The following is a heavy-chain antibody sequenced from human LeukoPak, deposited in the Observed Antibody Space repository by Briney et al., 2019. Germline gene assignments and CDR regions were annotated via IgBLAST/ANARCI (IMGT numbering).Heavy chain of an antibody. Sequence: SETLSLTCTVSGGSMSPYHWGWIRQPPGKGLEWTGYIYYSGSTNYNPSLKSRVTISVDTSKDQFSLKLSSVTAADTAIYYCARAVSGRFDYWGQGTLVTVSS. D-gene: IGHD6-19*01. J-gene: IGHJ4*02. CDR1: GGSMSPYH. CDR2: IYYSGST. V-gene: IGHV4-59*08. CDR3: ARAVSGRFDY.